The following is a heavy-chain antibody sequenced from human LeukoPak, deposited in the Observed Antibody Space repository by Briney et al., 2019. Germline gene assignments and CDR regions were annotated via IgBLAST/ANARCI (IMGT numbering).Heavy chain of an antibody. CDR1: GFTFSSYW. CDR2: IKQDGSEE. CDR3: ARDPTDYGTNTFDY. V-gene: IGHV3-7*01. Sequence: GGPLRLSCAASGFTFSSYWMSWVRQAPGKGLEWVANIKQDGSEENYVDSLKGRFTISRDNAKNSLYLQMNSLRAEDTAVYYCARDPTDYGTNTFDYWGQGTLVTVSS. D-gene: IGHD4/OR15-4a*01. J-gene: IGHJ4*02.